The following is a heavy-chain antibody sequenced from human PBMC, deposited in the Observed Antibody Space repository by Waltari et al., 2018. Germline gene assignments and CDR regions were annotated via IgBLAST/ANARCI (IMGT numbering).Heavy chain of an antibody. CDR1: AFTFSPYG. V-gene: IGHV3-23*01. D-gene: IGHD3-10*01. Sequence: EVQLLESGGGLVQPGGSLRLSCVGSAFTFSPYGLLVVRQPPGKGLGWFSRISASGGSKYYAESVRGRFTISRDNSKNTLYLEMNSVRAEDAAVYYCASLDPAVLDSHSYTSRTYYNGAFALWGQGTMVTVSS. CDR3: ASLDPAVLDSHSYTSRTYYNGAFAL. J-gene: IGHJ3*01. CDR2: ISASGGSK.